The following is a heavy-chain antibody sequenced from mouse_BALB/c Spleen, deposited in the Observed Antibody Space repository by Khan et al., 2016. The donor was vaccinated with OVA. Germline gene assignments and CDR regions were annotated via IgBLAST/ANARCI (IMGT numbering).Heavy chain of an antibody. CDR3: TRHQATMITTSCYFDV. J-gene: IGHJ1*01. V-gene: IGHV5-12-1*01. Sequence: EVELVESGGGLVKPGGSLKLSCAASGFAFSSYDMSWVRQTPEKRLDWVAYISSGGGSIYFPDTVKGRFTISRDNAKTTLYLQMGSLKSEDTAIYYWTRHQATMITTSCYFDVWGAGTTVTVSS. CDR2: ISSGGGSI. CDR1: GFAFSSYD. D-gene: IGHD2-4*01.